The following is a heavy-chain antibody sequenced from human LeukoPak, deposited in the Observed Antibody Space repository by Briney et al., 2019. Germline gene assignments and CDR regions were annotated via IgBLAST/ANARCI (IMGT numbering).Heavy chain of an antibody. J-gene: IGHJ4*02. Sequence: PGGTLRLSCAASGFTFSSYGMSWVRQAPGKGLEWVPAISGSGGSTYYADSVKGRFTISRDNAKNSLYLQMNSLRAEDTAVYYCASGPTIAVADYWGQGTLVTVSS. D-gene: IGHD6-19*01. CDR3: ASGPTIAVADY. CDR2: ISGSGGST. CDR1: GFTFSSYG. V-gene: IGHV3-23*01.